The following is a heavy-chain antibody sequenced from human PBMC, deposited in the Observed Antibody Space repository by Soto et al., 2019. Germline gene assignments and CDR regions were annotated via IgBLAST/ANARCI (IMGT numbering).Heavy chain of an antibody. V-gene: IGHV4-30-4*01. CDR3: ARELIVLVPAATAGWFDP. D-gene: IGHD2-2*01. Sequence: QVQLQESGPGLVKPSQTLSLTCTVSGGSISSGDYYWSWIRQPPGKGLEWIGYIYYSGSTYYNPSLKSRVTLSVDTSKNHFSLKLSSVTAADTAVYYCARELIVLVPAATAGWFDPWGQGTLVTVSS. J-gene: IGHJ5*02. CDR1: GGSISSGDYY. CDR2: IYYSGST.